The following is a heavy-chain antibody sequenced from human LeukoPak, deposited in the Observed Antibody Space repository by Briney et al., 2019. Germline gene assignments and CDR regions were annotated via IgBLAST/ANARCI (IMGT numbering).Heavy chain of an antibody. V-gene: IGHV3-74*01. J-gene: IGHJ4*02. D-gene: IGHD3-16*01. CDR1: GFTFSSHW. Sequence: GGSLRLSCAASGFTFSSHWMHWVRQAPGEGLVWVSRVNSDGREISYADSAKGRFTISRDNAKSTLYLQMNSLTAEDTAMYYCVRGHVPGSDRHWGYWGQGSLATVSS. CDR3: VRGHVPGSDRHWGY. CDR2: VNSDGREI.